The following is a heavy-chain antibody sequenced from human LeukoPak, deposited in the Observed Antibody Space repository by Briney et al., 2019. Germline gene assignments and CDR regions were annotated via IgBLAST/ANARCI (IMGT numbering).Heavy chain of an antibody. J-gene: IGHJ6*02. D-gene: IGHD5-18*01. CDR1: GGTFISYA. Sequence: SVKVSCKASGGTFISYAISWVRQAPGQGLEWMGGIIPIFGTANYAQKFQGRVTITADESTSTAYMELSSLRSEDTAVYYCASWKVQIQLCPVYYYYGMDVWGQGTTVTVSS. CDR2: IIPIFGTA. V-gene: IGHV1-69*13. CDR3: ASWKVQIQLCPVYYYYGMDV.